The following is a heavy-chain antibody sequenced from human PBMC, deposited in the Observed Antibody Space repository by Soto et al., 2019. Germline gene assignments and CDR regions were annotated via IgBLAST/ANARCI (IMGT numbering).Heavy chain of an antibody. Sequence: ASVKVSCKASGYIFINYYIHWVRQAPGQGLERIGIINPSGGSTSYAQKFQGRVTMTRDTSTSTVYMELSSLRSEDTAVYYCARLWEYCSSTSCSYGMDVWGQGTTVTVSS. CDR3: ARLWEYCSSTSCSYGMDV. V-gene: IGHV1-46*01. D-gene: IGHD2-2*01. J-gene: IGHJ6*02. CDR2: INPSGGST. CDR1: GYIFINYY.